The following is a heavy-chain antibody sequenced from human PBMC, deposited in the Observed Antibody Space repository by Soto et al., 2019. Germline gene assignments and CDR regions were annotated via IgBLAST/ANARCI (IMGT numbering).Heavy chain of an antibody. CDR2: IIPILGIA. D-gene: IGHD2-2*01. CDR1: GGTFSSYT. CDR3: ARGTLGYCSSTSCYGGKGFDY. Sequence: QVQLVQSGAEVKKPGSSVKVSCKASGGTFSSYTISWVRQAPGQGLEWMGRIIPILGIANYAQKFQGRVTITADKSTSTAYMELSSLRSEDTAVYYCARGTLGYCSSTSCYGGKGFDYWGQGTLVTVSS. J-gene: IGHJ4*02. V-gene: IGHV1-69*02.